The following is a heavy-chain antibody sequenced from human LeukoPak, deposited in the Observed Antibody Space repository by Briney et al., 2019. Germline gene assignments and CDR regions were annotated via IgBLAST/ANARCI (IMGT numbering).Heavy chain of an antibody. CDR1: GGSTSSNNYY. CDR3: ARENRGRPSTKGGGLDY. D-gene: IGHD3-10*01. J-gene: IGHJ4*02. V-gene: IGHV4-31*03. Sequence: PSETLSLTCTVSGGSTSSNNYYWAWIRQHPGKGLEWIGYIYYSGSTYYNPSLKSRVTISVDTSKNQFSLKLSSVTAADTAVYYCARENRGRPSTKGGGLDYWGQGTLVTVSS. CDR2: IYYSGST.